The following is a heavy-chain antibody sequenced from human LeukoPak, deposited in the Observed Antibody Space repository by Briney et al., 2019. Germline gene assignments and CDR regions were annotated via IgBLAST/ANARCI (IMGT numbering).Heavy chain of an antibody. D-gene: IGHD4-17*01. Sequence: GGSLRLTCAASGFTFSSYGMHWVRQAPGKGLEGVAFIRYDGSNKYYADSVKGRFTISRDNSKNTLYLQMNSLRAEDTAVYYCLYGHPRADWGQGTLVTVSS. V-gene: IGHV3-30*02. CDR1: GFTFSSYG. J-gene: IGHJ4*02. CDR2: IRYDGSNK. CDR3: LYGHPRAD.